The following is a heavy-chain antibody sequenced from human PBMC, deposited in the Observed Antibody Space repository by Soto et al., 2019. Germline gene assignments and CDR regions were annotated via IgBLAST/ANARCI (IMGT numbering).Heavy chain of an antibody. CDR3: ARSSRTSGGGIFLFAVYGMDV. J-gene: IGHJ6*02. D-gene: IGHD2-15*01. CDR2: IWYDGSNK. CDR1: GFTFSSYG. Sequence: PGGSLRLSCAASGFTFSSYGMLWVRQAPGKGLEWVAVIWYDGSNKYYAGSVKGRFTISRDNSKNTLYLQMNSLRAEDTAVYYCARSSRTSGGGIFLFAVYGMDVWGQGTTVTVSS. V-gene: IGHV3-33*01.